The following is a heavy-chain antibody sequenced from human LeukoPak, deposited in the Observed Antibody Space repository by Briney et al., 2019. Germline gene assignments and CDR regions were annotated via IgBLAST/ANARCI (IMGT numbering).Heavy chain of an antibody. Sequence: ASVKVSCTASGYTFTSYGISWVRQAPGQGLEWMGWISAYNGNTNYAQKLQGRVTMTTDTSTSTAYMELRSLRSEDTAVYYCARDPKITIFGVVIPRGMDYWGQGTLVTVSS. J-gene: IGHJ4*02. CDR2: ISAYNGNT. CDR3: ARDPKITIFGVVIPRGMDY. CDR1: GYTFTSYG. D-gene: IGHD3-3*01. V-gene: IGHV1-18*01.